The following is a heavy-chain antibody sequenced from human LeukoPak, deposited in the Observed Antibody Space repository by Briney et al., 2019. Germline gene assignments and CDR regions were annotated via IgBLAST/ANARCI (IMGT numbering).Heavy chain of an antibody. V-gene: IGHV3-74*01. CDR2: INTDGSST. J-gene: IGHJ4*02. Sequence: GESLRLSCAASGFTFSTYWMHWVRQAPGKGLLWVARINTDGSSTLYADSVKGRFTISRDNAKSTLYLQMNSLRGEDTAVYYCVRFPTGFDYWGQGILVTVSS. D-gene: IGHD4-17*01. CDR3: VRFPTGFDY. CDR1: GFTFSTYW.